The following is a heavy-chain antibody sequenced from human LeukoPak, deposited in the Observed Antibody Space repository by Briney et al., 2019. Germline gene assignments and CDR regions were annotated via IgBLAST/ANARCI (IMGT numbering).Heavy chain of an antibody. CDR1: GFTFSSYS. J-gene: IGHJ3*02. V-gene: IGHV3-21*01. CDR3: ARRGGYCSGGSCYGFHAFDI. CDR2: ISSSSSYI. D-gene: IGHD2-15*01. Sequence: GGSLRLSCAASGFTFSSYSMNWVRQAPGKGLEWVSSISSSSSYICYADSVKGRFTISRDNAKNSLYLQMNSLRAEDTAVYYCARRGGYCSGGSCYGFHAFDIWGQGTMVTVSS.